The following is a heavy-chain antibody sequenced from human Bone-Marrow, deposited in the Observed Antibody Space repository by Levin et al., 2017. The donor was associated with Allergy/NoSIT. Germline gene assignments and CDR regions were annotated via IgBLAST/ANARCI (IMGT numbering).Heavy chain of an antibody. CDR3: ARVSGGGGCCPFDQ. J-gene: IGHJ4*02. V-gene: IGHV1-2*02. CDR2: INPNSGDT. D-gene: IGHD2-15*01. CDR1: GYTFTGYY. Sequence: GASVKVSCKASGYTFTGYYMHWIRQAPGQGLEWMGWINPNSGDTRYAQKFQDTVTMTRDTSINTAYMELSSLRSDDTAVYYCARVSGGGGCCPFDQWGQGTLVTVSS.